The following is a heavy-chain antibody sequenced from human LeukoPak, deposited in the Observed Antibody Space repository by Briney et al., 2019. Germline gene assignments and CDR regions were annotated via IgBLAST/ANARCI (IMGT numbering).Heavy chain of an antibody. Sequence: PGGSLRLSCAASGFTFSSYAMHWVRQAPGKGLEWVAVISYDGSNKYCADSVKGRFTISRDNSKNTLYLQMNSLRAEDTAVYYCARDDGYWGQGTLVTVSS. CDR2: ISYDGSNK. CDR1: GFTFSSYA. J-gene: IGHJ4*02. V-gene: IGHV3-30-3*01. CDR3: ARDDGY.